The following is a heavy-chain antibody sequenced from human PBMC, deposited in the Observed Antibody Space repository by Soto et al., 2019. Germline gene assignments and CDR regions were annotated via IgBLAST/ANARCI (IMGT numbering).Heavy chain of an antibody. Sequence: QVQLVQSGDGVKKTGASVKVSCRASGYTLTNYGISWVRQAPGQGLFWMRWISGHIGHTLYAQNVQGRLTLTIDTSTNTAYMELMSLKINDTAMYYCVRDWQLPPCAQGTLVTVSS. D-gene: IGHD1-7*01. CDR3: VRDWQLPP. CDR1: GYTLTNYG. V-gene: IGHV1-18*01. J-gene: IGHJ5*02. CDR2: ISGHIGHT.